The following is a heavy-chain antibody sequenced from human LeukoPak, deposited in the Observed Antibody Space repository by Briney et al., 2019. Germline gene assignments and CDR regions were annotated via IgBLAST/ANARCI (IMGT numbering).Heavy chain of an antibody. CDR2: INHSGST. J-gene: IGHJ4*02. CDR3: ARHHSKLLYWRKYYFDY. CDR1: GGSFSGYY. Sequence: SETLSLTCAVYGGSFSGYYWSWIRQPPGKGLEWIGEINHSGSTNYYPSLRSRGTISVDTSNNQFSLKLSPVTAADTAVYYCARHHSKLLYWRKYYFDYWGQGTLVTVSS. D-gene: IGHD1-26*01. V-gene: IGHV4-34*01.